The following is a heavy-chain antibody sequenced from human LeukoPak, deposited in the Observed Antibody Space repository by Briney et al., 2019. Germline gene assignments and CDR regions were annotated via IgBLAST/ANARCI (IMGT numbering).Heavy chain of an antibody. J-gene: IGHJ4*02. V-gene: IGHV1-2*02. D-gene: IGHD1-26*01. Sequence: ASVKVSCKASRCTFTSYYMHCGRHAPGQGLEWMGWINPNSGGTNYAQKFQGRVTMTRDTSISTAYMELSRLRSDDTAVYYCARARIVGATSNDDYWGQGTLVTVSS. CDR1: RCTFTSYY. CDR2: INPNSGGT. CDR3: ARARIVGATSNDDY.